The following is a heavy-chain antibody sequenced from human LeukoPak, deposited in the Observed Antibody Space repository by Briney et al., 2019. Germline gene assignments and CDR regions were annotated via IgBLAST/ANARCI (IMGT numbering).Heavy chain of an antibody. V-gene: IGHV3-49*04. Sequence: PGQSLRLSCTTSGFAFDDFAMSWVRQPAGKGLEWVGFIRRRAYGGAAEYAVSVKGRFIISRDDSKGIAYLQMNSLKTEDTAVYYCSRNGLVDFDYWGQGSRVIVSP. CDR2: IRRRAYGGAA. J-gene: IGHJ4*02. CDR3: SRNGLVDFDY. CDR1: GFAFDDFA.